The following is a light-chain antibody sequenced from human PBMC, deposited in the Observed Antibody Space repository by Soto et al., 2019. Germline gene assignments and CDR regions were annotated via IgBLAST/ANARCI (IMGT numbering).Light chain of an antibody. Sequence: SYELTQPPSVSVSPGQTASITCSGDKLGDKYACWYQQKPGQSPVLVIYQDSKRPSGIPERFSGSNSGNTATLTIRGTQAMDEADYYCQAWDSSTACVVFGGGTKLTVL. V-gene: IGLV3-1*01. CDR1: KLGDKY. CDR3: QAWDSSTACVV. J-gene: IGLJ2*01. CDR2: QDS.